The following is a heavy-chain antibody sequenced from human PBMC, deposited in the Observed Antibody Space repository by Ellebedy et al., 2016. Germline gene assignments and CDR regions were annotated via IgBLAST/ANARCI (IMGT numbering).Heavy chain of an antibody. CDR1: GYTFTSYY. D-gene: IGHD5-18*01. Sequence: ASVKVSCKASGYTFTSYYMHWLRQAPGQGLEWMGIINPRGGSTSYAQKFHGRVTMTRDTSTSTVYMELSSLRSEDTAVYYCARDQDTAMLPRRLDYWGQGTLVTVSS. V-gene: IGHV1-46*01. CDR3: ARDQDTAMLPRRLDY. CDR2: INPRGGST. J-gene: IGHJ4*02.